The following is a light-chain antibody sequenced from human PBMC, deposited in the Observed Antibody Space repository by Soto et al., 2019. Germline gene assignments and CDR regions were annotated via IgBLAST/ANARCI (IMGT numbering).Light chain of an antibody. CDR3: MQSLHPPRT. Sequence: VMTQSPLSLPVTPGEPASISCRSSQSLLHSNGNNYLVWYLQKPGQSPQLLIYLASNRASGVPHTFSRGRSGTDYTLTTSRVAAEDVEPDYCMQSLHPPRTFGQGTKVDIK. V-gene: IGKV2-28*01. CDR1: QSLLHSNGNNY. CDR2: LAS. J-gene: IGKJ1*01.